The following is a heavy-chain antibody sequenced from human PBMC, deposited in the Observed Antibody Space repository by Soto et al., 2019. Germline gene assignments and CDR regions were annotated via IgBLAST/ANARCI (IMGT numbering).Heavy chain of an antibody. CDR2: ISDSGGST. J-gene: IGHJ4*02. V-gene: IGHV3-23*01. Sequence: PGGSLRLSCAASGFTFSSYAMSWVRQAPGKGLEWVSAISDSGGSTYYADSVKGRFTTSRDNSKNTLYLQMNSLRAEDTAVYYCAKAADYGDYYYYFDYWGQGTLVTVSS. D-gene: IGHD4-17*01. CDR3: AKAADYGDYYYYFDY. CDR1: GFTFSSYA.